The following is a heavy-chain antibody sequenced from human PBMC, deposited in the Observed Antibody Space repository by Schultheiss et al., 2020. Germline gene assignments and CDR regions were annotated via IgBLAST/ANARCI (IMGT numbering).Heavy chain of an antibody. CDR1: GFTFSSYA. D-gene: IGHD6-19*01. CDR2: ISGSGGST. Sequence: GGSLRLSCAASGFTFSSYAMSWVRQAPGKGLEWVSAISGSGGSTYYADSVKGRFTISRDNSKNTLYLQMNSLRAEDTAVYYCAKGVAVADVVRYFDYWGQGALVTVSS. V-gene: IGHV3-23*01. CDR3: AKGVAVADVVRYFDY. J-gene: IGHJ4*02.